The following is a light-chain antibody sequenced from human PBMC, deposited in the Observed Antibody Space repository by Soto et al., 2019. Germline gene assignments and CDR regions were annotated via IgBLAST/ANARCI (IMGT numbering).Light chain of an antibody. CDR1: TGDIGNYNF. CDR2: EVN. CDR3: SSHGGNSPYV. Sequence: QSALTQPPSASGSPGQSVAISCTGTTGDIGNYNFVSWYQQHPGKAPKLLIFEVNKRPSGVPDRFSGSKSGNTASLTVSGLHAEDEADYYCSSHGGNSPYVFGTGTKLTAL. V-gene: IGLV2-8*01. J-gene: IGLJ1*01.